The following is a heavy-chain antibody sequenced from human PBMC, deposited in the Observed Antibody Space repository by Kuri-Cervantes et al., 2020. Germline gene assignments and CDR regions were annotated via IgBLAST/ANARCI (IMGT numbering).Heavy chain of an antibody. V-gene: IGHV3-30-3*01. CDR1: GFTFSSYA. J-gene: IGHJ4*02. Sequence: GGSLRLSCAASGFTFSSYAMHWVRQAPGKGLEWVAVISYDGSNKYYADSVKGRFTISRDNSKNTLYLQMNSLRAEDTSVYYCARLLRLQFGTELYYFDYWGQGTLVTVSS. CDR3: ARLLRLQFGTELYYFDY. D-gene: IGHD5-12*01. CDR2: ISYDGSNK.